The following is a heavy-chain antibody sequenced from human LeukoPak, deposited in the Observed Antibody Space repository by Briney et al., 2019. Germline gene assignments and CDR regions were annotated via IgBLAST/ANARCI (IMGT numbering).Heavy chain of an antibody. CDR1: GVSISSYY. J-gene: IGHJ6*02. CDR3: ARGPDYGDSQSPQHYYYGMDV. V-gene: IGHV4-59*01. CDR2: VYYGGNT. Sequence: SETLSLTCAVSGVSISSYYWSWIRQPPGKGLEWIGYVYYGGNTKYNPSLKSRVTISVDTSKNQFSLRVNSVTAADTAVYYCARGPDYGDSQSPQHYYYGMDVWGLGTTVTVSS. D-gene: IGHD4-17*01.